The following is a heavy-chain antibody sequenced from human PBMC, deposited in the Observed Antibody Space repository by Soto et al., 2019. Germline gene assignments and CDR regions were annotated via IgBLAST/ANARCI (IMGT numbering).Heavy chain of an antibody. D-gene: IGHD5-12*01. V-gene: IGHV3-33*01. Sequence: QVQLVESGGGVVQPGRSLRLSCAASGFIFSNYGMHWVRQAPGKGLEWVALIWYDGSNKYYADSVKGRFTISRDNSKNTPYLQMNTLRVEDTALYYCARDLGWAGYGYFDHWGQGSLVTVSS. CDR3: ARDLGWAGYGYFDH. CDR1: GFIFSNYG. CDR2: IWYDGSNK. J-gene: IGHJ4*02.